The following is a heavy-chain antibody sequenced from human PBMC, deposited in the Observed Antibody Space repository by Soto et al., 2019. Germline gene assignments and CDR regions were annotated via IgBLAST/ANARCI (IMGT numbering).Heavy chain of an antibody. J-gene: IGHJ3*02. CDR3: AKGTRGYSYAQPDAFDI. Sequence: PGESLKISCPASGFTFSSYAMSWVRQAPGKGLEWVSAISGSGGSTYYADSVKGRFTISRDNSKNTLYLQMNSLRAEDTAVYYCAKGTRGYSYAQPDAFDIWGQGTMVTVSS. D-gene: IGHD5-18*01. CDR1: GFTFSSYA. CDR2: ISGSGGST. V-gene: IGHV3-23*01.